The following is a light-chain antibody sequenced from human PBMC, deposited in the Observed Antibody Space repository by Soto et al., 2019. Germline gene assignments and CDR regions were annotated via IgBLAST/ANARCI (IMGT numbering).Light chain of an antibody. J-gene: IGKJ2*01. V-gene: IGKV3-20*01. Sequence: EIVLTQSPGTLSLSPGERATLSSRASQSVADNLIAWYQQKPGQAPRLLVYLASSRATGIPDRFSGSGSGTEFSLTISRLEPVDFAVYYCQQFGSSPSTFGQGTKVEIK. CDR2: LAS. CDR3: QQFGSSPST. CDR1: QSVADNL.